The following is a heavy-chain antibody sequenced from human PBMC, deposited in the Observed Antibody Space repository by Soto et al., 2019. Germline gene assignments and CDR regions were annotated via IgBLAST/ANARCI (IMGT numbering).Heavy chain of an antibody. Sequence: GGSLRLSCAASGFTFSSYWMHWVRQAPGKGLVWVSRINSDGSSTSYADSVKGRFTISRDNAKNTLYLQMNSLGAEDTAVYYCARARDGYPYYYYYGMDVWGQGTTVTVSS. J-gene: IGHJ6*02. V-gene: IGHV3-74*01. CDR2: INSDGSST. D-gene: IGHD5-12*01. CDR3: ARARDGYPYYYYYGMDV. CDR1: GFTFSSYW.